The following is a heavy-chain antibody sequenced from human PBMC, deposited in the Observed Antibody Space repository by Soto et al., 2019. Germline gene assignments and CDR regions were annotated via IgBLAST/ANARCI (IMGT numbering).Heavy chain of an antibody. J-gene: IGHJ4*02. Sequence: QVQLVQSGSEVKKPGASVKVSCKASGYPFSDNQIHWLRRAPGQGLEWMGRINPVFGTPTYAQKFQGRLTISADKSTNTSSLELRSLRSEDTAVYYCARGGALSTSWYWGDGLDSWGQGTQVTVSS. CDR1: GYPFSDNQ. CDR2: INPVFGTP. D-gene: IGHD6-13*01. V-gene: IGHV1-69*06. CDR3: ARGGALSTSWYWGDGLDS.